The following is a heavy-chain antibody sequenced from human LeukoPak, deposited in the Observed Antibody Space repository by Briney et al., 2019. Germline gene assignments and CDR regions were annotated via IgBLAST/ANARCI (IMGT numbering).Heavy chain of an antibody. CDR2: ISTDGTIT. Sequence: GGSLRLSCEASGFTFSNYEMSWVRQAPGKGLEWISYISTDGTITHYADSVEGRLTISRDNAKKSLFLQMNSLRAEDTAVYYCARPVGYTGTGSCYGYWGQGTLVTVSS. D-gene: IGHD3-10*01. V-gene: IGHV3-48*03. J-gene: IGHJ4*02. CDR3: ARPVGYTGTGSCYGY. CDR1: GFTFSNYE.